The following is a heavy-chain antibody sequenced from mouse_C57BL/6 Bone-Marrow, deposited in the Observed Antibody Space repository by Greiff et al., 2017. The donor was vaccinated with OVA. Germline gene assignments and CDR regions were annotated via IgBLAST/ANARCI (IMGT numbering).Heavy chain of an antibody. CDR2: ISDGGSYT. Sequence: DVMLVESGGGLVKPGGSLKLSCAASGFTFSSYAMSWVRQTPEKRLEWVATISDGGSYTYYPDNVKGRFTISRDNAKNNLYLQMSHLKSEDTAMYYCAREGHYYGSRGYFDYWGQGTTLTVSS. D-gene: IGHD1-1*01. CDR3: AREGHYYGSRGYFDY. V-gene: IGHV5-4*01. CDR1: GFTFSSYA. J-gene: IGHJ2*01.